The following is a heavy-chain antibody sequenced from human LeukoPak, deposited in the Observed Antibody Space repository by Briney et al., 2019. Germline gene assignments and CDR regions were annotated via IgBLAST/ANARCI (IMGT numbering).Heavy chain of an antibody. D-gene: IGHD4-17*01. CDR1: GGSISSGGYS. J-gene: IGHJ3*02. Sequence: SETLSLTCAVSGGSISSGGYSWSWIRQPPGKGLEWIGYIYHSGSTYYNPSLKSRVTISVDRSKNQFSLKLSSVTAADTAVYYCARGHGDYVSDAFDIWGQGTMVTVSS. CDR3: ARGHGDYVSDAFDI. CDR2: IYHSGST. V-gene: IGHV4-30-2*01.